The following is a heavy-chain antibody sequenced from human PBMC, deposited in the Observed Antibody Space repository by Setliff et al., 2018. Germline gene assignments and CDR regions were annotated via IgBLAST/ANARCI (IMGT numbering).Heavy chain of an antibody. J-gene: IGHJ4*02. CDR1: GYSFTSYG. Sequence: GASVKVSCKASGYSFTSYGITWVRQAPGQGLEWMGWISPYNGDTRFAQKFQGRVTVTTDTPTSAGYLELRSLTSDDTAVYYCARSPPNRGSGSGWYGDFWGQGTLVTSPQ. CDR2: ISPYNGDT. CDR3: ARSPPNRGSGSGWYGDF. V-gene: IGHV1-18*04. D-gene: IGHD6-19*01.